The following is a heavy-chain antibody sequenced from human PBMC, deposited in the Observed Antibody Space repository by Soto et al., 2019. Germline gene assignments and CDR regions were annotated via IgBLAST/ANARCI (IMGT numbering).Heavy chain of an antibody. CDR1: GFTFSSYA. V-gene: IGHV3-30-3*01. CDR3: ARASLTTVVKTPVDS. Sequence: QVQLVESGGGVVQPGRSLRLSCAASGFTFSSYAMQWVRQAPGKGLEWVAVISYDGSNKYYADSVKGRFTISRDNSKNTLYLKMNRLRAEDTAVYYCARASLTTVVKTPVDSGVQGTLVTVSS. D-gene: IGHD4-17*01. CDR2: ISYDGSNK. J-gene: IGHJ4*02.